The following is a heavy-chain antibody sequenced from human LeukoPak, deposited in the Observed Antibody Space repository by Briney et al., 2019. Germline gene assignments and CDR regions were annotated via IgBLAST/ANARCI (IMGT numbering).Heavy chain of an antibody. CDR3: ARGRGRNYYDSSPAWFDP. CDR2: IYYTGTT. V-gene: IGHV4-31*03. J-gene: IGHJ5*02. Sequence: KPSETLSLTCTVSGGSISNGGYYWSWIRQPPGKGLEWIAYIYYTGTTYYNPFLKSRVTISLDTSKNQFSLKLSSVTAADTAIYYCARGRGRNYYDSSPAWFDPWGQGTLVTVSS. CDR1: GGSISNGGYY. D-gene: IGHD3-22*01.